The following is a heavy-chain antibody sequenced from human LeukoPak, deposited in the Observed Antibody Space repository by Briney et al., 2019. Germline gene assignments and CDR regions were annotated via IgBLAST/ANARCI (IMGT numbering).Heavy chain of an antibody. CDR1: GYTFTNYD. Sequence: ASVKVSCTASGYTFTNYDINWVRQATGQGLEWMGWMNPNSGNTGYAQKFQGRVTMTTNTSIGTAYMELSSLRSEDTAVYYCARPLGGYYESRCYYYYFEYWGQGTLVTVSS. J-gene: IGHJ4*02. CDR2: MNPNSGNT. V-gene: IGHV1-8*01. D-gene: IGHD3-22*01. CDR3: ARPLGGYYESRCYYYYFEY.